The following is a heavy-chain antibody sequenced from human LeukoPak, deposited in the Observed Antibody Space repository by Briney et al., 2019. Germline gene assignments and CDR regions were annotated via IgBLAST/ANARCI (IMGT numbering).Heavy chain of an antibody. J-gene: IGHJ4*02. V-gene: IGHV1-18*04. D-gene: IGHD5-12*01. CDR1: GYTFTSYV. CDR2: INTYNGNT. CDR3: ARAPLASGYADY. Sequence: ASVPDSCLASGYTFTSYVISWVRQAPGQGLEWMGWINTYNGNTNYAQNLQGRFTMTTDTSTSTAYLELRRLRADDTAVYYCARAPLASGYADYWGQGTLVTVSS.